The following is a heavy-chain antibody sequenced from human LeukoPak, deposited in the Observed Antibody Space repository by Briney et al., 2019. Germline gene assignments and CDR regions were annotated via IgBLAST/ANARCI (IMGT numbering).Heavy chain of an antibody. Sequence: SETLSLTCAVYGGSFSGYYWSWIRQPPGKGLVWIGEINHSGSTNYNPSLKGRVTISVDTSKNQFSLKLSSVTAADTAVYYCARGHRGSYLDYWGQGTLVTVSS. D-gene: IGHD1-26*01. CDR3: ARGHRGSYLDY. V-gene: IGHV4-34*01. CDR1: GGSFSGYY. CDR2: INHSGST. J-gene: IGHJ4*02.